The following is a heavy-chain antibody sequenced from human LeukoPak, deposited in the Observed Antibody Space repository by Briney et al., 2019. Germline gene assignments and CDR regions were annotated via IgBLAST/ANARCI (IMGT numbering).Heavy chain of an antibody. CDR3: ARESSWIYDY. D-gene: IGHD5-12*01. Sequence: PGGSLRLSCAASGFTFSSYEMNWVRQAPGKGLEWVSYISSSSGYIHYADSVKGRFTIFRDNAENSLYLQMNSLRAEDTAGYYCARESSWIYDYWGQGTLVTVSS. CDR1: GFTFSSYE. CDR2: ISSSSGYI. J-gene: IGHJ4*02. V-gene: IGHV3-21*05.